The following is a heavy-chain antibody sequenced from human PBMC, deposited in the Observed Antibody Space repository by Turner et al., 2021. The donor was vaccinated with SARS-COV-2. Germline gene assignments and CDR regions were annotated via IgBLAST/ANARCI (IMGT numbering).Heavy chain of an antibody. J-gene: IGHJ6*02. CDR1: GGSISSSSYY. Sequence: QLQLQESGPGLVKPSETLSLTCTVSGGSISSSSYYWGWSRHPPGKGLEWIGSINYGGSTYYNPSLRRRITITVDTTKNQFSLKLSPVTAADTAVYYCAGEVVVLTTTHYGMDVWGQGTTVTVSS. CDR3: AGEVVVLTTTHYGMDV. CDR2: INYGGST. V-gene: IGHV4-39*01. D-gene: IGHD1-26*01.